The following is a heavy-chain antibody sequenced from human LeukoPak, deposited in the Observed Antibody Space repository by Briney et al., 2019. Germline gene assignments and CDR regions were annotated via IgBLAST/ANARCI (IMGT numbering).Heavy chain of an antibody. J-gene: IGHJ4*02. CDR3: ASGYSSSWGGIGY. Sequence: ASVKVSCKASGYTFTGYYMHWVRQAPGQGLEWMGWINPNSGGTNYAQKFQGRVTMTWDTSISTAYMELSRLRSDDTAVYYCASGYSSSWGGIGYWGQGTLVTVSS. D-gene: IGHD6-13*01. CDR1: GYTFTGYY. CDR2: INPNSGGT. V-gene: IGHV1-2*02.